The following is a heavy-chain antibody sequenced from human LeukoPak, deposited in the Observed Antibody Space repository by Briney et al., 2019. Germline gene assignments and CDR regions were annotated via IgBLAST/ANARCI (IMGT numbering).Heavy chain of an antibody. CDR2: IYPGDSDT. CDR3: ARLWFGEPTGLNYYYGMDV. D-gene: IGHD3-10*01. J-gene: IGHJ6*02. CDR1: GYSFTSYW. V-gene: IGHV5-51*01. Sequence: GESLKISCKGSGYSFTSYWIGWVRQMPGKGLEWMGIIYPGDSDTRYSPSFQGQVTISADKSISTAYLQWSSLKASDTAMYHCARLWFGEPTGLNYYYGMDVWGQGTTVTVSS.